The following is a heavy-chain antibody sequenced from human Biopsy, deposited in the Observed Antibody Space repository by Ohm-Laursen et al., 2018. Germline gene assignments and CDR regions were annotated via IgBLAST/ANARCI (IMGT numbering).Heavy chain of an antibody. J-gene: IGHJ6*02. V-gene: IGHV4-59*01. D-gene: IGHD2/OR15-2a*01. CDR3: ARATNSTGWPYYYFYGMDV. CDR2: IYYSGST. Sequence: SQTLSLTCSVSGVSISSYFWSWIRQTPGKGLEWIGYIYYSGSTNYNPSLKSRVTISVDTPKNQFSLRLNSVTAADTAVYYCARATNSTGWPYYYFYGMDVWGQGTTVTVSS. CDR1: GVSISSYF.